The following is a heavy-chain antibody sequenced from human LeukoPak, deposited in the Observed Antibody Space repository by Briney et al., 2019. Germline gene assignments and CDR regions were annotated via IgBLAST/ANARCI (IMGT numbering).Heavy chain of an antibody. CDR3: ARTYGGGVTDAFDI. V-gene: IGHV4-38-2*02. CDR1: GFSLSTRGV. D-gene: IGHD2-21*01. CDR2: IYHSGST. Sequence: SGPTLVKPTQTLTLTCTFSGFSLSTRGVGVGWIRQPPGKGLEWIGSIYHSGSTYYNPSLKSRVTMSVDTSMNQFSLRLSSVTAADTAIYYCARTYGGGVTDAFDIWGQGTIVTVSS. J-gene: IGHJ3*02.